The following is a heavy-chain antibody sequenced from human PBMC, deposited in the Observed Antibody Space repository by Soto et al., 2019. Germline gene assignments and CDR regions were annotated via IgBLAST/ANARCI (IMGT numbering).Heavy chain of an antibody. CDR1: GGSISSGGYY. J-gene: IGHJ4*02. CDR3: ARDLPFQG. Sequence: LCGGSISSGGYYWRWIRQHPGKGLEWIGYIYYSGSTYYNPSLKSRVTISVDTSKNQFSLKLSSVTAADTAVYYCARDLPFQGWGQGTLVTVSS. V-gene: IGHV4-31*02. CDR2: IYYSGST.